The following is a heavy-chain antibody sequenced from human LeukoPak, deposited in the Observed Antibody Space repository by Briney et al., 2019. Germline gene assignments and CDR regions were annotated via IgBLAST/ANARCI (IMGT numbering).Heavy chain of an antibody. CDR1: GGTFSSYG. D-gene: IGHD2-2*01. J-gene: IGHJ3*02. CDR3: ARADCSSTSCLNAFDI. V-gene: IGHV1-69*05. CDR2: IIPIFGTA. Sequence: SVKVSCKASGGTFSSYGISWVRQAPGQGLEWMGRIIPIFGTANYAQKFQGRVTITTEESTSTAYMELSSLRSDDTAVYYCARADCSSTSCLNAFDIWGQGTMVTVSS.